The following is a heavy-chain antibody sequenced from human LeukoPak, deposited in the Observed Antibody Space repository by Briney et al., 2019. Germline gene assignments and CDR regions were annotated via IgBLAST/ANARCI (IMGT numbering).Heavy chain of an antibody. J-gene: IGHJ6*03. CDR2: INHSGST. V-gene: IGHV4-34*01. D-gene: IGHD3-3*01. Sequence: SETLSLTCAVYGGSFSGYYWSWIRQPPGKGLEWIGEINHSGSTNYNPSLKSRVTISVDTSKNQFSLKLSSVTAADTAVYYCGRGGAYYYFCSGYYRRGYYYYYMDVWGKGTTVTVSS. CDR1: GGSFSGYY. CDR3: GRGGAYYYFCSGYYRRGYYYYYMDV.